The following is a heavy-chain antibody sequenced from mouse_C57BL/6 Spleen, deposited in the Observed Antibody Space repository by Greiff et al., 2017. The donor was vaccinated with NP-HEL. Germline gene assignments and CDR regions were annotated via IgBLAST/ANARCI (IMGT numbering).Heavy chain of an antibody. CDR1: GFTFSSYA. CDR2: ISDGGSYT. Sequence: EVQRVESGGGLVKPGGSLKLSCAASGFTFSSYAMSWVRQTPEKRLEWVATISDGGSYTYYPANVKGRFTISRDNAKNNLYLQMSHLKSEDTAMYYCARYDGYYYAMDYWGQGTSVTVSS. D-gene: IGHD2-3*01. J-gene: IGHJ4*01. V-gene: IGHV5-4*01. CDR3: ARYDGYYYAMDY.